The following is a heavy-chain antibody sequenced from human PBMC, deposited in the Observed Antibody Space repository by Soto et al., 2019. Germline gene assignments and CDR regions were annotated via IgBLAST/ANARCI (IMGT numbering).Heavy chain of an antibody. CDR1: GFSFSSYG. CDR3: AGALENPYFYYGLNV. D-gene: IGHD1-1*01. Sequence: PVVSPILSWAASGFSFSSYGMEWVRLAPGKGLERVAATTYDVGIKHYVDSVKGRFTISRDNSKNTLYLQMNSLRVEDTATYYCAGALENPYFYYGLNVWGQGTTVTV. J-gene: IGHJ6*02. CDR2: TTYDVGIK. V-gene: IGHV3-30*03.